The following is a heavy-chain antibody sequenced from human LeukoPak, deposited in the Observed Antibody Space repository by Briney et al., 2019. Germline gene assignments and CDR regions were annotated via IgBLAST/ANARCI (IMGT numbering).Heavy chain of an antibody. Sequence: GASVKVSCKTSGYTFTDYYLHWVRQAPGQGLEWMGWINHNSGRTSSAQKFQGRVTMTRDTSIATVYMEVTWLTSDDTAIYYCARADRLHGGPYLIGPWGQGTLVTVSS. J-gene: IGHJ5*02. D-gene: IGHD2-21*01. CDR3: ARADRLHGGPYLIGP. CDR2: INHNSGRT. V-gene: IGHV1-2*02. CDR1: GYTFTDYY.